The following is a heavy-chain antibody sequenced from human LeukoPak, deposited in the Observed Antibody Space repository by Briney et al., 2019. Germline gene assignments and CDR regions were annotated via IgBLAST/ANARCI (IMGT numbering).Heavy chain of an antibody. CDR3: ARTGAGGWYQFDY. V-gene: IGHV4-39*01. D-gene: IGHD6-19*01. J-gene: IGHJ4*02. Sequence: PSETPSLTCTVSGGSISSSSYYWGWIRQPPGKGLEWIGSIYYSGSTYYNPSLKSRLTMSVDTSKNQFSLNLTSVTAADTAVYYFARTGAGGWYQFDYWGQGTLVTVSS. CDR1: GGSISSSSYY. CDR2: IYYSGST.